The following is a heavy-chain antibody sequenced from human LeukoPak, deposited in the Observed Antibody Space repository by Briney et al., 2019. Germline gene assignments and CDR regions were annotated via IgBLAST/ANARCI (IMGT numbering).Heavy chain of an antibody. D-gene: IGHD6-13*01. CDR1: GGTFSSYA. CDR2: IIPIFGTA. V-gene: IGHV1-69*13. J-gene: IGHJ4*02. CDR3: ARVLAAAEYYFDY. Sequence: SVKVSCKASGGTFSSYAISWVRQAPGQGLEWMGGIIPIFGTANYAQKFQGRVTITAGESTSTAYMELSSLRSEDTAVYYCARVLAAAEYYFDYWGQGTLVTVSS.